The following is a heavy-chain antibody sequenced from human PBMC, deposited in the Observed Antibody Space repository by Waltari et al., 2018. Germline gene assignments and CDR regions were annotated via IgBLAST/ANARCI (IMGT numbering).Heavy chain of an antibody. CDR2: INHSGST. Sequence: VQLVESGGGLVQPGGSLRLSCAASGFTFNVYWMHWVRQAPGKGLEWIGEINHSGSTNYNPSLKSRVTISVDTSKNQFPLKLSSVTAADTAVYYCARVGGGYIVATIAFDYWGQGTLVTVSS. D-gene: IGHD5-12*01. CDR1: GFTFNVYW. V-gene: IGHV4-34*01. J-gene: IGHJ4*02. CDR3: ARVGGGYIVATIAFDY.